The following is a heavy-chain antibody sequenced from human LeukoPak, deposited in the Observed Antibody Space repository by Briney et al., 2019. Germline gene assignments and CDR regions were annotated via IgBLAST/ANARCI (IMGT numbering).Heavy chain of an antibody. Sequence: AETLSLTCSVSAGSITGYYWSWIRQPAGKGLEWIGRIYTSGSTNYNPSLKSRVTMSFDTSKNQFSLKLSSVTAADTAVYYCARGSPTTNKGAYGWFDPWGQGTLVTVSS. CDR3: ARGSPTTNKGAYGWFDP. J-gene: IGHJ5*02. D-gene: IGHD1-14*01. V-gene: IGHV4-4*07. CDR2: IYTSGST. CDR1: AGSITGYY.